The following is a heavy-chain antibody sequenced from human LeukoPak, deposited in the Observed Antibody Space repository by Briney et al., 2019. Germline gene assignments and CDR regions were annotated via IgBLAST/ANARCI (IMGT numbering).Heavy chain of an antibody. CDR1: GGSISSSNW. CDR3: ARGITMVRGATYYYYYYMDV. Sequence: SETLSLTCAVSGGSISSSNWWSWVRQPPGKGLEWIGEIYHSGSTNYNPSLKSRVTISVDKSKNQFSLKLSSVTAADTAVYYCARGITMVRGATYYYYYYMDVWGQGTMVTVSS. J-gene: IGHJ6*03. CDR2: IYHSGST. D-gene: IGHD3-10*01. V-gene: IGHV4-4*02.